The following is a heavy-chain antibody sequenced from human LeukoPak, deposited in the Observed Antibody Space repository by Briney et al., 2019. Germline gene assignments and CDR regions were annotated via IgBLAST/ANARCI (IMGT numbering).Heavy chain of an antibody. V-gene: IGHV1-69*13. CDR1: GGTFSSYA. CDR3: ARDRLWGSLYSTGWYAPNLYFDY. J-gene: IGHJ4*02. CDR2: IFPIFGTA. D-gene: IGHD6-19*01. Sequence: AVKVSCKASGGTFSSYAICWVRQAPGQGREWMGKIFPIFGTANYAQKFRGRVTITAEESKSTAYSEWRSLGSENTAVYYCARDRLWGSLYSTGWYAPNLYFDYWGQGTLVTVSS.